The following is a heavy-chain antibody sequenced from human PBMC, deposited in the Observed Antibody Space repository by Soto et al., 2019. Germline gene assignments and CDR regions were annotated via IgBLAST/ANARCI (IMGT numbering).Heavy chain of an antibody. CDR1: SGSISSSNW. CDR2: IYHSGST. J-gene: IGHJ4*02. D-gene: IGHD4-17*01. V-gene: IGHV4-4*02. CDR3: ASLPDSEGYGDYGGNDY. Sequence: SETLSLTCAVSSGSISSSNWWSWVRQPPGKGLEWIGEIYHSGSTNYNPSLKSRVTISVDKSKNQFSLKLSSVTAADTAVYYCASLPDSEGYGDYGGNDYWGQGTLVTVSS.